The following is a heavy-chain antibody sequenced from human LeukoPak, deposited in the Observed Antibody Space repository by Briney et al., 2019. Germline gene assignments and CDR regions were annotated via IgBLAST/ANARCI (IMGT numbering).Heavy chain of an antibody. CDR1: GFTFSSYV. J-gene: IGHJ4*02. CDR2: ISSSGSTI. D-gene: IGHD3-9*01. CDR3: ARMTRYFDWLDTNY. Sequence: GGSLRLSCAASGFTFSSYVMHWVRQAPGKGLEWVSYISSSGSTIYYADSVKGRFTISRDNAKNSLYLQMNSLRAEDTAVYYCARMTRYFDWLDTNYWGQGTLVTVSS. V-gene: IGHV3-48*03.